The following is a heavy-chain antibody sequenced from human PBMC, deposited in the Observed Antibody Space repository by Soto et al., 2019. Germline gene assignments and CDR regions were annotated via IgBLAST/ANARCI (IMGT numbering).Heavy chain of an antibody. J-gene: IGHJ5*02. CDR1: GGSISSYY. CDR3: ARHLPAAAGNWFDP. Sequence: SETLSLTCTVSGGSISSYYWGLIRQPPGKGLEWIGSIYYSGSTYYNPSLKSRVTISVDTSKNQFSLKLSSVTAADTAVYYCARHLPAAAGNWFDPWGQGTLVTVSS. V-gene: IGHV4-39*01. D-gene: IGHD6-13*01. CDR2: IYYSGST.